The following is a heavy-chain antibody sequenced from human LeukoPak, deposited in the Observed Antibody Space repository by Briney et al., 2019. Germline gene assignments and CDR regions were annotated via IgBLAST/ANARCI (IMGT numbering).Heavy chain of an antibody. J-gene: IGHJ4*02. CDR1: GGSISSYY. D-gene: IGHD6-13*01. V-gene: IGHV4-59*01. CDR3: AGDRRIAAAPTL. Sequence: PSETLSLTCTVSGGSISSYYWSWIRQPPGKGLEWIGYIYYSGSTNYNPSLKSRVTISVDTSKNQFSLKLSSVTAADTAVYYRAGDRRIAAAPTLWGQGTLVAVSS. CDR2: IYYSGST.